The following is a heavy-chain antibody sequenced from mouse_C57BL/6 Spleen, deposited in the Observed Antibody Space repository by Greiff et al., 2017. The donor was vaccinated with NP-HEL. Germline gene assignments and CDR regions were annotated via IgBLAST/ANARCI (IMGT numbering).Heavy chain of an antibody. V-gene: IGHV1-50*01. CDR2: IDPSDSYT. J-gene: IGHJ2*01. CDR1: GYTFTSYW. D-gene: IGHD2-5*01. CDR3: ARKSNYVVFDY. Sequence: QVQLQQPGAELVKPGASVKLSCKASGYTFTSYWMQWVKQRPGQGLEWIGEIDPSDSYTNYNQKFKGKATLTVDTSSSTAYMQLSSLTSEDSAVYYCARKSNYVVFDYWGQGTTLTVSS.